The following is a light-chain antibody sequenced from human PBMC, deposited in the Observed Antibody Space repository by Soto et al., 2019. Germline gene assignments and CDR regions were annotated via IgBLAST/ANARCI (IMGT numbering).Light chain of an antibody. Sequence: EIVLTQSPGTLSLSPGERATLSYRASQSITSNYLAWYQQKPGQAPRLLIYLASNRAAGIPDRFSGSGSGADFTLTINRLEPEDFAVYLCQQYGCSPWTFGQGTKVDIK. CDR2: LAS. J-gene: IGKJ1*01. CDR3: QQYGCSPWT. V-gene: IGKV3-20*01. CDR1: QSITSNY.